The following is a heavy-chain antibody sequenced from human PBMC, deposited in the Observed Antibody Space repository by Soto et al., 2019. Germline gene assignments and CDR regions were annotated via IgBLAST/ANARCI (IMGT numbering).Heavy chain of an antibody. Sequence: GWSLRLSCAASGFTFSSYSMNWVRQAPGKGLEWVSSISSSSSYIYYADSVKGRFTISRDNAKNSLYLQMNSLRAEDTAVYYCARDTRGYSYVVYYYYMDVWGKATTVTVSS. CDR1: GFTFSSYS. V-gene: IGHV3-21*01. CDR3: ARDTRGYSYVVYYYYMDV. D-gene: IGHD5-18*01. J-gene: IGHJ6*03. CDR2: ISSSSSYI.